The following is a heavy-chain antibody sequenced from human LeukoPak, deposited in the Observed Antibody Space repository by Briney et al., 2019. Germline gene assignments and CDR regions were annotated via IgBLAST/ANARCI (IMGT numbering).Heavy chain of an antibody. CDR3: ARVLGGYSYGDY. D-gene: IGHD5-18*01. J-gene: IGHJ4*02. CDR1: GXTFSSYA. V-gene: IGHV3-30-3*01. CDR2: ISYDGSNK. Sequence: GGSLRLSCAASGXTFSSYALHWVRQAPGKGLEWVAVISYDGSNKYYADSVKGRFTISRDSSKNTLYLQMNSLRAEDTAVYYCARVLGGYSYGDYWGQGTLVTVSS.